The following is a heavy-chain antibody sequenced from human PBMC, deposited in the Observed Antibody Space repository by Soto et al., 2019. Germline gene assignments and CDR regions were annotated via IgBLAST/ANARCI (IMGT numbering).Heavy chain of an antibody. Sequence: GGSLRLSCAASGFTFSSYGIHWVRQAPGKGLEWVAVISYDGSNKYYADSVKGRFTISRDNSKNTLYLQMNSLRAEDTAVYYCAKDLVLTGYYMRSLYGMDVWGQGTTVTVSS. V-gene: IGHV3-30*18. CDR2: ISYDGSNK. CDR1: GFTFSSYG. CDR3: AKDLVLTGYYMRSLYGMDV. D-gene: IGHD3-9*01. J-gene: IGHJ6*02.